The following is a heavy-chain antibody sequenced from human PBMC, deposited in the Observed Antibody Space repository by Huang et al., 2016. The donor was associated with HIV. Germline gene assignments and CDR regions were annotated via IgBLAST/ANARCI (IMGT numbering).Heavy chain of an antibody. V-gene: IGHV1-69*13. CDR3: ARQPYCGGDCAHYYYFYMDV. Sequence: QVQLVQSGAEVKRPGASVKVSCRASGGTFSTNAVSWVRQAPGQGLEGMGGIRPRFGTTNYEKRFQCKVTITADESSSTVYMELSSLRSDDTAVYYCARQPYCGGDCAHYYYFYMDVWGKGTTVTVSS. CDR1: GGTFSTNA. CDR2: IRPRFGTT. D-gene: IGHD2-21*02. J-gene: IGHJ6*03.